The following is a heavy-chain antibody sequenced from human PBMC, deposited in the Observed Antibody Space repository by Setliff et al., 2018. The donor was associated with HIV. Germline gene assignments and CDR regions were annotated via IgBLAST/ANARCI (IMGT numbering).Heavy chain of an antibody. V-gene: IGHV4-61*09. D-gene: IGHD3-9*01. CDR1: GDSIRGSGDY. Sequence: ASETLSLTCSVSGDSIRGSGDYWSWVRQPAGKRPEWIGHIYVTGSTDHNPSLKSRVTISVDTSNQQFSLKLSSVTAADTAVYYCARHEGYNDFLTGYFRYKWYDPWGQGTLVTVS. CDR3: ARHEGYNDFLTGYFRYKWYDP. CDR2: IYVTGST. J-gene: IGHJ5*02.